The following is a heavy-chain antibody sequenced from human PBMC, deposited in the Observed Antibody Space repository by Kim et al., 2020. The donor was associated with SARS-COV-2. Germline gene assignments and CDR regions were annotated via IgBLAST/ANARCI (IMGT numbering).Heavy chain of an antibody. CDR2: IYYSGSV. V-gene: IGHV4-39*07. D-gene: IGHD6-19*01. J-gene: IGHJ4*02. CDR3: ARTVPGSADS. Sequence: SETLSLTCTVSGGSISTKNYSWGWVRQPPGKKLEWIGTIYYSGSVFYNPSLRGRVTISLDTSKNQFSLKLNSVTAADTAVYHCARTVPGSADSWGQGTLV. CDR1: GGSISTKNYS.